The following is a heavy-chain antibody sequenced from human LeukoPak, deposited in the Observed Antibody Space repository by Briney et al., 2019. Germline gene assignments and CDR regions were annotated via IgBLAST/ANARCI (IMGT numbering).Heavy chain of an antibody. CDR3: ARGYSASYYYDSSGLYYFDY. J-gene: IGHJ4*02. V-gene: IGHV3-66*01. D-gene: IGHD3-22*01. Sequence: GGSLRLSCAVSGFTVSNNYMSWVRQAPGKGLEWVSIIYSGNTTYHADSVKGRFTISRDNSRNTLHLQMNSLRAEDTAVYYCARGYSASYYYDSSGLYYFDYWGQGTLVTVSS. CDR1: GFTVSNNY. CDR2: IYSGNTT.